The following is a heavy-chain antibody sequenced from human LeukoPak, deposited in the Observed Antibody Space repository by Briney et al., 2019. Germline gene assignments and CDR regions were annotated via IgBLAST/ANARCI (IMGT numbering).Heavy chain of an antibody. CDR2: INDSGST. J-gene: IGHJ6*02. CDR3: AFRRGYSGYRYYYGMDV. Sequence: SDTLSFTCAAYGGSFSGYYWSWIRQPPGKGLEWIGEINDSGSTNYNPSLKRRVTISADTSKNQSSLKLSSVTAADTAVYYCAFRRGYSGYRYYYGMDVWGQGTTVTVSS. V-gene: IGHV4-34*01. CDR1: GGSFSGYY. D-gene: IGHD5-12*01.